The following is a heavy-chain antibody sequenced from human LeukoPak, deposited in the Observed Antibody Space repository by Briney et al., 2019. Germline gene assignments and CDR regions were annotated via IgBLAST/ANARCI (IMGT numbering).Heavy chain of an antibody. V-gene: IGHV4-31*03. J-gene: IGHJ4*02. CDR1: GGSISSGGYY. Sequence: PSQTLSLTCTVSGGSISSGGYYWSWIRQHPGKGLEWIGYIYYSGSTYYNPSLKSRVTIPVDTSKNQFSLKLSSVTAADTAVYYCAREVHSGYDYGYYFDYWGQGTLVTVSS. CDR2: IYYSGST. CDR3: AREVHSGYDYGYYFDY. D-gene: IGHD5-12*01.